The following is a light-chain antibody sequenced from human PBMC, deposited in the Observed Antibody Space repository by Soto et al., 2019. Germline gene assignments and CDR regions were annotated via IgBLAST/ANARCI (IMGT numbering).Light chain of an antibody. CDR3: QQRSNLPPWP. V-gene: IGKV3-11*01. CDR1: QSFGGY. CDR2: DAS. Sequence: EIVVTQSPATLSLSPGERATLAGRASQSFGGYLACYQHKPGHAARLLIYDASNRATGIPAMFSSSGSGTAFTLTISTLLPEDFAVYYCQQRSNLPPWPFCQGTKVEIK. J-gene: IGKJ1*01.